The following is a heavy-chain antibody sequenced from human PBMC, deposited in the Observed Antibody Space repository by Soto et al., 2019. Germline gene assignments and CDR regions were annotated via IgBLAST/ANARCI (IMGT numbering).Heavy chain of an antibody. CDR3: ARLSGNVDTAMVTVSWYFDL. CDR2: ISSSGSTI. Sequence: GGSLRLSCAASGFTFSDYYMSWIRQAPGKGLEWVSYISSSGSTIYYADSVKGRFTISRDNAKNSLYLQMNSLRAEDTAVYYCARLSGNVDTAMVTVSWYFDLWGRGTLVTVSS. D-gene: IGHD5-18*01. CDR1: GFTFSDYY. J-gene: IGHJ2*01. V-gene: IGHV3-11*01.